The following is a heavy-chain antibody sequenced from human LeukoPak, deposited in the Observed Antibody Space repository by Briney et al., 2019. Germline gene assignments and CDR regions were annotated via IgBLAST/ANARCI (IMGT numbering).Heavy chain of an antibody. CDR2: IKQDGSKK. J-gene: IGHJ4*02. CDR3: TRVGYIDEGIDY. D-gene: IGHD5-24*01. CDR1: GFPFSSYW. V-gene: IGHV3-7*04. Sequence: GGSLRLSCAASGFPFSSYWMSWVRQAPGKGREWVANIKQDGSKKSYVDSVKGRFTISRDNDKNSLYLQMNSLRAEDTDIYYCTRVGYIDEGIDYWGQGTLVTAAS.